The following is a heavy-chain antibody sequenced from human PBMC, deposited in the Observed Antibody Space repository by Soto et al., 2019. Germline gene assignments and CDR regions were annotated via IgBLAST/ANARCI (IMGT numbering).Heavy chain of an antibody. Sequence: GGSLRLSCAVSGFTVSNNYMSWVRQAPGKGLEGVSVIYSGGYTAYGDSVKGRFAISRDNAKNTLYLQMNGLTAEDTAVYYCARESGDWPLNWFDPWGLGTLVTVSS. CDR1: GFTVSNNY. D-gene: IGHD2-21*02. V-gene: IGHV3-53*01. CDR3: ARESGDWPLNWFDP. CDR2: IYSGGYT. J-gene: IGHJ5*02.